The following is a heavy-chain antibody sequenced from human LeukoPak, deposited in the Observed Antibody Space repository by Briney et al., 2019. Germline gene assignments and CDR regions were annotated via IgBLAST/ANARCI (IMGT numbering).Heavy chain of an antibody. J-gene: IGHJ4*02. CDR3: ARGPYSSGWYGCPDY. D-gene: IGHD6-19*01. Sequence: ASVKVSCKASGYNFIYYAIHWVRQAPGQSLEWMGWINSDNGNTKYSQKFQGRVTITRDTSASTAYMDLSSLRSEDTAVYYCARGPYSSGWYGCPDYWGQGTLVTVS. V-gene: IGHV1-3*04. CDR1: GYNFIYYA. CDR2: INSDNGNT.